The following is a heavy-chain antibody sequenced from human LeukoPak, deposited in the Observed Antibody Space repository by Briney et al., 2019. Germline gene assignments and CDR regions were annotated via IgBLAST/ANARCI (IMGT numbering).Heavy chain of an antibody. D-gene: IGHD6-19*01. CDR1: GYTFTSYG. V-gene: IGHV7-4-1*02. CDR2: INTNTGNP. J-gene: IGHJ3*02. Sequence: GASVKVSCKASGYTFTSYGISWVRQAPGQGLEWMGWINTNTGNPTYAQGFTGRFVFSLDTSVSTAYLQISSLKAEDTAVYYCARGGEQWLVYDAFDIWGQGTMVTVSS. CDR3: ARGGEQWLVYDAFDI.